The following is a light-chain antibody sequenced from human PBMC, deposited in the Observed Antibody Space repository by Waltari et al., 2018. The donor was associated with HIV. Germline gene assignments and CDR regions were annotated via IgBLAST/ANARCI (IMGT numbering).Light chain of an antibody. CDR3: QQAHSFSLT. CDR1: QPXXNP. Sequence: CXASQPXXNPLAWXXQXPGQAPKLLIYSASNXXXXVPSRFXGTGSGTDFSLTINNLQPEXFATYYCQQAHSFSLTFGGGTKVEVK. CDR2: SAS. J-gene: IGKJ4*01. V-gene: IGKV1-12*01.